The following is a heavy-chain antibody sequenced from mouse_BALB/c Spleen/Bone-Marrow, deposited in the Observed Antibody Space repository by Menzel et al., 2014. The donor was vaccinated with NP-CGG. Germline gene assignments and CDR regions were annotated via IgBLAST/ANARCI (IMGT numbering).Heavy chain of an antibody. CDR2: ISDGGTYT. Sequence: EVKLMESGGGLVKPGGSLKLSCAASGFTFSDYYMYWVRQTPEKRLEWDATISDGGTYTYYPDSVRGRFTISRDNAKNNLYLQMSSLKSEDTAMYYCAGTWEAMDYWGQGTSVTVSS. J-gene: IGHJ4*01. CDR3: AGTWEAMDY. CDR1: GFTFSDYY. D-gene: IGHD3-3*01. V-gene: IGHV5-4*02.